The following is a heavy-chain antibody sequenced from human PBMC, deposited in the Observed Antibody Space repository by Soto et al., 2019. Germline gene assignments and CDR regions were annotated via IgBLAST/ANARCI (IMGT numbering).Heavy chain of an antibody. CDR2: IYHSGST. CDR1: GGSISSSSYY. J-gene: IGHJ4*02. CDR3: AREMGGSIDY. V-gene: IGHV4-39*01. D-gene: IGHD1-26*01. Sequence: QLQLQESGPGLVKPSETLSLTCTVSGGSISSSSYYWGWIRQPPGKGLEWIGTIYHSGSTYYKPSLKCRVTISVDTSKTQFSLNLNSVTAADTAIYYFAREMGGSIDYWGQGTLVTVSS.